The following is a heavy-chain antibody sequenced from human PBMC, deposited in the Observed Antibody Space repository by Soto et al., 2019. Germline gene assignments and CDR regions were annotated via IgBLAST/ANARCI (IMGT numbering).Heavy chain of an antibody. CDR3: ARGGGNSRFSIGYFDY. Sequence: SETLSLTCTVSGGSISSYYWSWIRQPPGKGLEWIGYIYYSGSTNYNPSLKSRVTISVDTSKNQFSLKLSSVTAADTAVYYCARGGGNSRFSIGYFDYWGQGTLVTVSS. CDR1: GGSISSYY. CDR2: IYYSGST. J-gene: IGHJ4*02. V-gene: IGHV4-59*12. D-gene: IGHD2-21*02.